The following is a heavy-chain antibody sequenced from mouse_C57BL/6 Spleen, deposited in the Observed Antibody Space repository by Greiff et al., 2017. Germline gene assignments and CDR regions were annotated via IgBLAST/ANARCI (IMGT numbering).Heavy chain of an antibody. J-gene: IGHJ4*01. CDR3: ARRGGSSYVRAMDY. CDR1: GYTFTDYY. V-gene: IGHV1-26*01. CDR2: INPNNGGT. Sequence: EVQLQQSGPELVKPGASVKISCKASGYTFTDYYLNWVKQSHGKSLEWIGDINPNNGGTSYNQKFKGKATLTVDKSSSTAYMELRSLTSEDSAVYYCARRGGSSYVRAMDYWGQGTSVTVSS. D-gene: IGHD1-1*01.